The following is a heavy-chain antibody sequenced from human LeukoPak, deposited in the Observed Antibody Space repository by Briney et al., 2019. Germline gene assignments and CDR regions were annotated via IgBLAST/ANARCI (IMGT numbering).Heavy chain of an antibody. CDR1: GGSISSGGYY. D-gene: IGHD3-10*01. Sequence: SETLSLTCTVSGGSISSGGYYWSWIRQHPGKGLEWIGYIYYSGGTYYNPSLKSRVTISVDTSKNQFSLKLSSVTAADTAVYYCARRYYGSGRSFDYWGQGTLVTVSS. CDR2: IYYSGGT. J-gene: IGHJ4*02. CDR3: ARRYYGSGRSFDY. V-gene: IGHV4-31*03.